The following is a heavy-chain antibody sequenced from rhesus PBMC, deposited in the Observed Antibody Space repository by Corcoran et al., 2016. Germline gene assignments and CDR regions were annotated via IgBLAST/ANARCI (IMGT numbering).Heavy chain of an antibody. J-gene: IGHJ5-1*01. V-gene: IGHV5-20*02. CDR3: AKYYGSSLVNRFDV. CDR1: GYSLNSYW. CDR2: MYPSDSDT. D-gene: IGHD4-29*01. Sequence: EVKLVQSGAEVKRPGESLKISCKTSGYSLNSYWISWGRQMPGKGLEWMGAMYPSDSDTRSSPSFPGQVTISADKSISTAYLQWSSLKASDTATYYCAKYYGSSLVNRFDVWGPGVLVTVSS.